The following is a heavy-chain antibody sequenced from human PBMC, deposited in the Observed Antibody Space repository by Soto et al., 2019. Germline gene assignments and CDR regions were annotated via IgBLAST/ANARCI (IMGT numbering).Heavy chain of an antibody. V-gene: IGHV4-61*01. D-gene: IGHD2-15*01. CDR2: IYYTGGT. Sequence: SETLSLTCTVSGDSVSSDNYYWSWIRQPPGKGLECIGYIYYTGGTNYNPSLKSRVTISVDTSKNQFSLKLSSVTAADTAVYYCASLRKSSSDNPYYFDYWGQGXLVTVYS. J-gene: IGHJ4*02. CDR1: GDSVSSDNYY. CDR3: ASLRKSSSDNPYYFDY.